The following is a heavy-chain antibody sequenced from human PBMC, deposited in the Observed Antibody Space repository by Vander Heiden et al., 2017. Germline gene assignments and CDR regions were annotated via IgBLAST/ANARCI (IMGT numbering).Heavy chain of an antibody. J-gene: IGHJ6*02. CDR3: ARRVYYYYGMDV. V-gene: IGHV3-74*01. CDR2: INSDGTST. CDR1: GFTFSSYW. Sequence: EVQLVESGGGLVQPGGSLRLSCAASGFTFSSYWMHWVRQAPGKGLVWVSRINSDGTSTSYADAVKGRFTISRDNAKKTLYLQLNSIRAEDTAVYYCARRVYYYYGMDVWGQGTTVTVSS.